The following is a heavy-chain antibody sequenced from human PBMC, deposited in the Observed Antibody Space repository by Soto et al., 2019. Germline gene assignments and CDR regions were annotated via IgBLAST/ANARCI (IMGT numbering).Heavy chain of an antibody. CDR2: ISYDGSNK. CDR3: VIADILTGYYNGDPDYYYYGMDV. CDR1: GFTFSSYA. Sequence: PGGSLRLSCAASGFTFSSYAMHWVRQAPGKGLEWVAVISYDGSNKYYADSVKGRFTISRDNSKNTLYLQMSSLRAEDTAVYYCVIADILTGYYNGDPDYYYYGMDVWGQGTTVTVSS. V-gene: IGHV3-30*14. D-gene: IGHD3-9*01. J-gene: IGHJ6*02.